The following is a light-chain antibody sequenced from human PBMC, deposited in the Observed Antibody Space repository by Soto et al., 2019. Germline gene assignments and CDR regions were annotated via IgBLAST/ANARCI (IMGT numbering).Light chain of an antibody. CDR2: GAS. Sequence: EIVLTQSPASLSLSPGERATLSCRASQSVDSYLVWYQQKPGQAPRLLIFGASNRATGIPARFSGSGSGTDFTLTINSLEPEDCAVYYCQQRSKWPITFGQGTRLEI. V-gene: IGKV3-11*01. J-gene: IGKJ5*01. CDR1: QSVDSY. CDR3: QQRSKWPIT.